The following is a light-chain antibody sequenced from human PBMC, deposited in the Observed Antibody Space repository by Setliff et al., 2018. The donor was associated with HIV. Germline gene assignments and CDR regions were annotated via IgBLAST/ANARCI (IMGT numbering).Light chain of an antibody. CDR3: GSYTTTNSFV. CDR1: SSDVGSSKF. Sequence: QSVLAQPASVSGSPGQSITISCTGTSSDVGSSKFVSWYQQHPGKAPKLLLYEVSNRPSGVSDRFTGSKSANTASLTISGLQAEDEADYYCGSYTTTNSFVFGTGTKVTVL. V-gene: IGLV2-14*01. J-gene: IGLJ1*01. CDR2: EVS.